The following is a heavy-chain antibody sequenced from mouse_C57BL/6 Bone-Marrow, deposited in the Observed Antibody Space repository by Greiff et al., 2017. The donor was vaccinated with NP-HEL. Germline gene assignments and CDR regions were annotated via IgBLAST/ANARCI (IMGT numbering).Heavy chain of an antibody. J-gene: IGHJ4*01. CDR2: IDPNSGST. Sequence: VQLQQPGAELVKPGASVKLSCKASGYTFTSYWMHWVKQRPGQGLEWIGMIDPNSGSTNYNEKFKSKATLTVDKSSSTAYMQLSSLTSEDSAVYYCARDGRGAMDYWGQGTSVTVSS. D-gene: IGHD1-2*01. CDR1: GYTFTSYW. V-gene: IGHV1-64*01. CDR3: ARDGRGAMDY.